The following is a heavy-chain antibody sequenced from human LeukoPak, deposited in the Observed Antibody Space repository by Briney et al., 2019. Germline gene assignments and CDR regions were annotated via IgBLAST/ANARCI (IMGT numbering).Heavy chain of an antibody. D-gene: IGHD6-19*01. CDR1: GYSFTNYW. CDR2: IYPGDSDT. V-gene: IGHV5-51*01. Sequence: GESLKISCKGSGYSFTNYWIGWVRQMPGKGLEWMGIIYPGDSDTRYSPSFQGQVTISADKSISTAYLQWSSLKASDTAMYYCARELGGHSSGWSGYYYYGMDVWGQGTTVTVSS. J-gene: IGHJ6*02. CDR3: ARELGGHSSGWSGYYYYGMDV.